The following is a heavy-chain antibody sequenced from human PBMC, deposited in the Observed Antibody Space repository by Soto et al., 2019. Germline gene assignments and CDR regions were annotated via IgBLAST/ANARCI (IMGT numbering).Heavy chain of an antibody. J-gene: IGHJ3*02. CDR2: IYYSGST. CDR3: ARDARDYYDSSGAHDAFDI. CDR1: GGSISSGDYY. Sequence: PSETLSLTCTVSGGSISSGDYYWSWIRKPPGKGLEWIGYIYYSGSTYYNPSLKSRVTISVDTSKNQFSLKLSSVTAADTAVYYCARDARDYYDSSGAHDAFDIWGQGTMVTVSS. D-gene: IGHD3-22*01. V-gene: IGHV4-30-4*01.